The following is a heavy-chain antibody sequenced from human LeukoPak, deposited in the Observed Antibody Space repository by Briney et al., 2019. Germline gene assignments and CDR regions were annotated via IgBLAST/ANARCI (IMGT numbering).Heavy chain of an antibody. Sequence: SETLSLTCSVSGGSFRSSSYYWGWIRQPPGKGLEWIGEINHSGSTNYNPSLKSRVTISVDTSKNQFSLKLSSVTAADTAVYYCARGGGDGYNYVDYWGQGTLVTVSS. J-gene: IGHJ4*02. CDR2: INHSGST. CDR1: GGSFRSSSYY. CDR3: ARGGGDGYNYVDY. D-gene: IGHD5-24*01. V-gene: IGHV4-39*07.